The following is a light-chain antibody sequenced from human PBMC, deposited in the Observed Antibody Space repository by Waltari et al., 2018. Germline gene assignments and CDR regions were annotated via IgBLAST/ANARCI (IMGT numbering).Light chain of an antibody. CDR3: QQYATSPYT. CDR2: GAS. CDR1: KSVNSNY. J-gene: IGKJ2*01. Sequence: ETVLPHSPGPLSLSPGERAPLSCRASKSVNSNYLDWYQQKPGQAPRLLIYGASSRATGIPDRFSGSGSGTDFTLTISRLEPEDFAVYYCQQYATSPYTFGQGTKLEIK. V-gene: IGKV3-20*01.